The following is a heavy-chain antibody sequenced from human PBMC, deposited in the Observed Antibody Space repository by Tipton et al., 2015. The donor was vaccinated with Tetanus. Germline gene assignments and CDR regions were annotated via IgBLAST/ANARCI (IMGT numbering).Heavy chain of an antibody. D-gene: IGHD5-12*01. CDR1: GGSISRTNYY. J-gene: IGHJ3*01. Sequence: TLSLTCTVSGGSISRTNYYWGWIRQPPGKGLEWIGSIYDTGNVYYNPALTSRVTMSVDTSKIQFSLSLRSVTAADTAVYYCAGPTLAHDAFDFWGQGTMVTVS. CDR3: AGPTLAHDAFDF. CDR2: IYDTGNV. V-gene: IGHV4-39*01.